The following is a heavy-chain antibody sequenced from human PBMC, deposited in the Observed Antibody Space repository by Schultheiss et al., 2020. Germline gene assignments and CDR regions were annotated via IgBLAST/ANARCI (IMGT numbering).Heavy chain of an antibody. J-gene: IGHJ4*02. CDR2: FYTSGTT. Sequence: SQTLSLTCAVYGGSFSTYYWSWLRQAPGKGLEWIGRFYTSGTTNYNPSLKSRVTISVDTSKNQFSLKLSSVTAEDTAVYYYARLADYYDSLGYWGQGTLVTVSS. D-gene: IGHD3-22*01. CDR1: GGSFSTYY. V-gene: IGHV4-59*10. CDR3: ARLADYYDSLGY.